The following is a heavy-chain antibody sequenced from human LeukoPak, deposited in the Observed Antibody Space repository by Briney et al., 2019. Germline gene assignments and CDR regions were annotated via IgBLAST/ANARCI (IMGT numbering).Heavy chain of an antibody. CDR3: ARDHPPSSYYDYSGHRDYFDF. CDR1: GFTFSSYA. J-gene: IGHJ4*02. D-gene: IGHD3-22*01. V-gene: IGHV3-23*01. Sequence: GGSLRLSCAASGFTFSSYAMSWVRQAPGKGLEWVSAISGSGGSTYYADSVKGRFTISRDNAKNSLYLQMYSLRAEDTAVYYCARDHPPSSYYDYSGHRDYFDFWGQGTLVTVSS. CDR2: ISGSGGST.